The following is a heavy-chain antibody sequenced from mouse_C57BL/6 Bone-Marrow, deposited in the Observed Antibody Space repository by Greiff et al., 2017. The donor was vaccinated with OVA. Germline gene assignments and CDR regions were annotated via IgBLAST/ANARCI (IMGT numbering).Heavy chain of an antibody. CDR3: ARDYASYWYFDV. V-gene: IGHV1-72*01. Sequence: QVQLQQPGAELVKPGASVKLSCKASGYTFTSYWMHWVKQRPGRGLEWIGRSDPNSGGTKYNEKFKSKATLTVDKPSSTAYMQLSSLTSEDSAVYYCARDYASYWYFDVWGTGTTVTVSS. D-gene: IGHD2-4*01. J-gene: IGHJ1*03. CDR2: SDPNSGGT. CDR1: GYTFTSYW.